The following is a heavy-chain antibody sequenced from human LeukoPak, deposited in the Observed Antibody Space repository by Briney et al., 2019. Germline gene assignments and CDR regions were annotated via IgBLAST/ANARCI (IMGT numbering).Heavy chain of an antibody. CDR1: GGSISSYY. Sequence: SETLSLTCTVSGGSISSYYWGWIRQPPGKGLEWIGSIYYSGSTYYNPSLKSRVTISVDTSKNQFSLKLSSVTAADTAVYYCARSIYDILTGYRNEYFQHWGQGTLVTVSS. CDR3: ARSIYDILTGYRNEYFQH. J-gene: IGHJ1*01. D-gene: IGHD3-9*01. V-gene: IGHV4-39*01. CDR2: IYYSGST.